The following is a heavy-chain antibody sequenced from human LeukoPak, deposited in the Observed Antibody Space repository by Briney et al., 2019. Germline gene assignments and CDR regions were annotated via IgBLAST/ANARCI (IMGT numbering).Heavy chain of an antibody. CDR3: ATLGGIVATKNFDY. CDR1: GYTLTELS. Sequence: ASVKVSCKVSGYTLTELSMHWVRQAPGKGLEWMGGFDPEDGETIYAQKFQGRVTMTEDTSTDTAYMELSSLRSEDTAVYYCATLGGIVATKNFDYWGQGTLVTVSS. V-gene: IGHV1-24*01. D-gene: IGHD5-12*01. J-gene: IGHJ4*02. CDR2: FDPEDGET.